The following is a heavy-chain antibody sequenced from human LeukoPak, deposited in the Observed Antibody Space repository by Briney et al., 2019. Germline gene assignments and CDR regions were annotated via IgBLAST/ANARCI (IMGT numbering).Heavy chain of an antibody. J-gene: IGHJ5*02. CDR1: GYTFTSYG. D-gene: IGHD3-3*01. Sequence: ASVKVSCKASGYTFTSYGISWVRQAPGQGLEWMGWISAYNGNTNYAQKLQGRVTMTTDTSTSTAYMELRSLRSDDTAVYYCARGRSITYYDFWSGYIGDWFDPWGQGTLVTVSS. CDR2: ISAYNGNT. V-gene: IGHV1-18*01. CDR3: ARGRSITYYDFWSGYIGDWFDP.